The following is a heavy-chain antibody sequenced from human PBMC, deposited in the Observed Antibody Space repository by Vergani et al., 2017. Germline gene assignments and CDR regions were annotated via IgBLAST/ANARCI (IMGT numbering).Heavy chain of an antibody. Sequence: EVQLVESGGGLVKPGGSLRLSCAASGFDFNKAWMSWVRQAPGKGLEWVGRINSKGNGGTTDFAAPVQGRFTISRDDSKNTLYLQMNSLKTEDTAVYYCTRDAVTIWEHIVVVTAPPVYYYYYYGMDVWGQGTTVTVSS. CDR1: GFDFNKAW. V-gene: IGHV3-15*01. D-gene: IGHD2-21*02. CDR2: INSKGNGGTT. CDR3: TRDAVTIWEHIVVVTAPPVYYYYYYGMDV. J-gene: IGHJ6*02.